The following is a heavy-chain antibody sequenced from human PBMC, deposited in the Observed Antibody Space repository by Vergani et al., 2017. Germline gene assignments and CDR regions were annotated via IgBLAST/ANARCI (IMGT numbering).Heavy chain of an antibody. Sequence: EVQLVESGGGLVKPGGSLRLSCAASGFTFSNAWMSWVRQAPGKGLEWVGRIKSKTDGGTTDYAAPVKGRFTISRDDSKNTLYLQMNSLKTEDTAVYYCTTHYGDYEDYFDYWGQGTLVTVSS. CDR3: TTHYGDYEDYFDY. CDR2: IKSKTDGGTT. J-gene: IGHJ4*02. D-gene: IGHD4-17*01. V-gene: IGHV3-15*01. CDR1: GFTFSNAW.